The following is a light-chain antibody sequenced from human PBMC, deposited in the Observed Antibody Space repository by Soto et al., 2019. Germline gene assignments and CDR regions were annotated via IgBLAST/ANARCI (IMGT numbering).Light chain of an antibody. J-gene: IGLJ2*01. CDR3: SSYAGSNNLVV. Sequence: QSALTQPPSASGSPGQSVTISCTGTSSDDGGYNYVSWYQQHPGKAPQLMIYEVSKRPSGVPDRFSGSKSGNTASLTGSGLHAEDEADYYCSSYAGSNNLVVFGGGTQLTVL. V-gene: IGLV2-8*01. CDR1: SSDDGGYNY. CDR2: EVS.